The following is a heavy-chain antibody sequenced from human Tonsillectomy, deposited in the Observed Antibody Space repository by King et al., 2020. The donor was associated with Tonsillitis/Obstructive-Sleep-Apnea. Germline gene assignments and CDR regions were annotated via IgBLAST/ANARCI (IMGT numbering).Heavy chain of an antibody. CDR3: ARHESGRTELDY. Sequence: QLVQSGAEVKKPGESLKISCKGSGYSFTNHCIGWVRQMPGKSLEWRGSIYPGDSDTRYSPSFQGQVTLSDDKSISTAYLQWSSLKASDTAMYYCARHESGRTELDYWGQGTLVTVSS. V-gene: IGHV5-51*01. J-gene: IGHJ4*02. D-gene: IGHD1-1*01. CDR2: IYPGDSDT. CDR1: GYSFTNHC.